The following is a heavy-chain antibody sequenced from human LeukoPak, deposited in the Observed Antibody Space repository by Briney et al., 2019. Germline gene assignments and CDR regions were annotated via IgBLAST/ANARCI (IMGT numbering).Heavy chain of an antibody. CDR3: ARDSMGQLWS. D-gene: IGHD5-18*01. J-gene: IGHJ5*02. CDR2: ISSSSSTI. V-gene: IGHV3-48*04. CDR1: GFTFSSYG. Sequence: GGSLRLSCAASGFTFSSYGMHWVRQAPGKGLEWVSYISSSSSTIYYADSVKGRFTISRDNAKNSLYLQMNSLRAEDTAVYYCARDSMGQLWSWGQGTLVTVSS.